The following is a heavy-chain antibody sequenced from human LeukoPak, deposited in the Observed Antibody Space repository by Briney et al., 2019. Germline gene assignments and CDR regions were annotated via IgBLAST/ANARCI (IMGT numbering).Heavy chain of an antibody. V-gene: IGHV3-48*01. Sequence: PGGSLRLSCAASGLTFSSYSMNWVRQAPGKGLEWVSYISSSNSTIYYADSVKGRFTISRDNAKNSLYLQMNSLRAEDTAVYYCARVGLLGADYYWGQGTLVTVSS. CDR1: GLTFSSYS. D-gene: IGHD1-26*01. J-gene: IGHJ4*02. CDR2: ISSSNSTI. CDR3: ARVGLLGADYY.